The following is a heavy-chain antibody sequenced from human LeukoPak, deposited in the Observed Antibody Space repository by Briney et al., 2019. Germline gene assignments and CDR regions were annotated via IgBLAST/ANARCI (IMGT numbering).Heavy chain of an antibody. CDR3: ARRVVYYRFDY. J-gene: IGHJ4*02. Sequence: EASVKVSCKASGYTFIDYYIHWVRQAPGQGLEWMGWINPHTGGTNYAQKFQGRVTMTRDTSISTAYMELSGLRSDNTAVYYCARRVVYYRFDYWGQGTLVTVSS. CDR2: INPHTGGT. V-gene: IGHV1-2*02. D-gene: IGHD3-22*01. CDR1: GYTFIDYY.